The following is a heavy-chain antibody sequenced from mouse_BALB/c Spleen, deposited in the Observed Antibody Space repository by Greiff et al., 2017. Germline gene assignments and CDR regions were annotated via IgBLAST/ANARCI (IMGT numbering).Heavy chain of an antibody. J-gene: IGHJ3*01. D-gene: IGHD2-3*01. CDR3: AREDGGGAWFAY. V-gene: IGHV5-9-4*01. CDR2: ISSGGSYT. CDR1: GFTFSSYA. Sequence: EVQVVESGGGLVKPGGSLKLSCAASGFTFSSYAMSWVRQSPEKRLEWVAEISSGGSYTYYPDTVTGRFTISRDNAKNTLYLEMSSLRSEDTAMYYCAREDGGGAWFAYWGQGTLVTVSA.